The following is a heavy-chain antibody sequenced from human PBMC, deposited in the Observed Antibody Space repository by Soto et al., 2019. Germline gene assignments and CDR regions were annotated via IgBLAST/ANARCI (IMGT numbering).Heavy chain of an antibody. CDR3: ARATYYYDSSGYQTSLFDF. CDR1: GDSLSSGGHY. CDR2: IYYSGST. J-gene: IGHJ4*02. D-gene: IGHD3-22*01. Sequence: KTSETLSLTCTVSGDSLSSGGHYWSWIRQHPGRGLEWIGYIYYSGSTYYNPSLKSRVTISVDTSKNQFSLKLNSVTAADTAVYYCARATYYYDSSGYQTSLFDFWGQGTLVTVSS. V-gene: IGHV4-31*03.